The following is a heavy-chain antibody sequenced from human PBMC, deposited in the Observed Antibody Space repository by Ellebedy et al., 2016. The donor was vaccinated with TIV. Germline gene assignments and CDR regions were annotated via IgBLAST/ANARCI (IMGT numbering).Heavy chain of an antibody. J-gene: IGHJ4*02. CDR3: AKGRGGGSDSSAPRYYFDY. CDR1: GFTFSSYA. D-gene: IGHD3-22*01. CDR2: ISNTGSRT. V-gene: IGHV3-23*01. Sequence: GESLKISCAASGFTFSSYAMCWVRQAPGKGLEWVSTISNTGSRTYYADSVEGRFIISRDNSKKTLYLQMNSLRAEDTAVYYCAKGRGGGSDSSAPRYYFDYWGLGTLVTVSS.